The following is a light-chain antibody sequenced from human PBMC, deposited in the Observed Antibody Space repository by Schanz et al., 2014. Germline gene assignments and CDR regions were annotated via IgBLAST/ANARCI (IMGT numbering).Light chain of an antibody. J-gene: IGKJ5*01. CDR1: QSVSSSY. Sequence: VLTQSPGTLSLSPGDRATLSCRASQSVSSSYLAWYQQKPGQAPRLLICGASSRATGIPDRFSGSGSGTDFTLTISRLEPEDFAVYYCQQYGGLPITFGQGTRLEIK. CDR3: QQYGGLPIT. CDR2: GAS. V-gene: IGKV3-20*01.